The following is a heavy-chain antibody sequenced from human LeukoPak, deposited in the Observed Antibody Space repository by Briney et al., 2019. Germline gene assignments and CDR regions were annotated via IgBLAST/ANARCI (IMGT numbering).Heavy chain of an antibody. D-gene: IGHD6-13*01. V-gene: IGHV3-53*01. Sequence: GGSLRLSCAASGFTVSGNYMTWVRQAPGKGLEWVSVISIPGSITYADSVKGRFTTSRDNSKNTLYLQMNSLRADDTAVYYCARDKGSSWSDAFDIWGQGTMVTVSS. CDR3: ARDKGSSWSDAFDI. J-gene: IGHJ3*02. CDR2: ISIPGSI. CDR1: GFTVSGNY.